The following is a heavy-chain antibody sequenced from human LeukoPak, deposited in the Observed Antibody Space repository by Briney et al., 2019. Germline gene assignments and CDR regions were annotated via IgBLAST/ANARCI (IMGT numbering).Heavy chain of an antibody. V-gene: IGHV4-59*01. CDR3: ARTAPNWFDP. Sequence: SETLSLTCTVSGGSISSYYWSWIRQPPGKGLEWIGYIYYGGSTNYNPSLKSRVTISVDTSKNQFSLKLSSVTAADTAVYYCARTAPNWFDPWGQGTLVTVSS. CDR1: GGSISSYY. CDR2: IYYGGST. D-gene: IGHD5-18*01. J-gene: IGHJ5*02.